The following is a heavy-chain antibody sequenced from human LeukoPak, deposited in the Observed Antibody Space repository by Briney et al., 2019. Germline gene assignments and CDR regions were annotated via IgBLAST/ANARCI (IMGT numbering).Heavy chain of an antibody. CDR2: IYTSGST. CDR3: AGVVVAANLDLDY. CDR1: GGSISSGSYY. J-gene: IGHJ4*02. V-gene: IGHV4-61*02. Sequence: SETLSLTCTVSGGSISSGSYYWSWIRQPAGKGLERIGRIYTSGSTNSNPSLKSRVTISVDTSKNQFSLKLSSVTAADTAVYYCAGVVVAANLDLDYWGQGTLVTVSS. D-gene: IGHD2-15*01.